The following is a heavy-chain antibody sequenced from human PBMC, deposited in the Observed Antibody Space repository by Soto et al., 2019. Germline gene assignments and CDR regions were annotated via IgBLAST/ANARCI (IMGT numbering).Heavy chain of an antibody. J-gene: IGHJ6*02. CDR1: GDSISSGGFP. CDR3: ARDSYAMSSFALDV. V-gene: IGHV4-30-2*06. D-gene: IGHD2-2*01. CDR2: VYRTGAT. Sequence: QLQLQESGSGLVETAQTLSLTCIVSGDSISSGGFPWTWIRQSTGKGLEWIGYVYRTGATSYHPSLESRPSISADTSRNQFSLTLLSVTPADSAVYFCARDSYAMSSFALDVWGRGTAVPVSS.